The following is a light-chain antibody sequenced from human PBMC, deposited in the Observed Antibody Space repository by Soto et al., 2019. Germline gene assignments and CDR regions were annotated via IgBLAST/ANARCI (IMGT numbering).Light chain of an antibody. CDR1: QSVSGSF. Sequence: DIVLTQSPGTLSLSPMEIGTLSFMASQSVSGSFLAWYQQKPGQAPRLLLYGASIRATGIPDRFSGSGSGTDFTLTISRLETADFAVYYCQYYGSSSTFGQGTKVDI. CDR2: GAS. CDR3: QYYGSSST. J-gene: IGKJ1*01. V-gene: IGKV3-20*01.